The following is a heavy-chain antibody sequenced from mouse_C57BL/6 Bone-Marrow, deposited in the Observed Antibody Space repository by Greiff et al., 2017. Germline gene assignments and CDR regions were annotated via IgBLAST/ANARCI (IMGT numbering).Heavy chain of an antibody. D-gene: IGHD2-4*01. V-gene: IGHV1-81*01. J-gene: IGHJ3*01. CDR1: GYTFTSYG. CDR2: IYPRSGNT. CDR3: ARSRDYDYSWFAY. Sequence: VQLQESGAELARPGASVKLSCKASGYTFTSYGISWVKQRTGQGLEWIGEIYPRSGNTYYNEKFKGKATLTAEKSSSTAYMELRSLTSEDSAVYCWARSRDYDYSWFAYWGQGTLVTVSA.